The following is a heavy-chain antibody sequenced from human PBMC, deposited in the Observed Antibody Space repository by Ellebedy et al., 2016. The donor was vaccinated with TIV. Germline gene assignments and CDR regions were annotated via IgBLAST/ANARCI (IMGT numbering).Heavy chain of an antibody. J-gene: IGHJ4*02. Sequence: GESLKISCAASGFTVRSNYISWVRQAPGKGLEWVSVIYSTGTTYYADSVEGRFTISRDTSKNTVYLQMNSLRAEDTAVYYCARDRAPPTSWYFDYWGQGTLVTVSS. CDR1: GFTVRSNY. CDR3: ARDRAPPTSWYFDY. CDR2: IYSTGTT. D-gene: IGHD2-2*01. V-gene: IGHV3-66*01.